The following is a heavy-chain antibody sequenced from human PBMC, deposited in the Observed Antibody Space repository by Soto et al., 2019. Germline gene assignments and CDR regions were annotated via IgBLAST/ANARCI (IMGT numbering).Heavy chain of an antibody. CDR1: GVSISSGNW. V-gene: IGHV4-4*02. J-gene: IGHJ4*02. CDR3: ARLVYDTRLNYMYFDF. CDR2: IFHDGTA. Sequence: PSETLSLTCAVSGVSISSGNWLTWVRQPPQRGLEYIGEIFHDGTANYYPSFERRVAISVDTSKNQFSLKLTSVTAADTAIYFCARLVYDTRLNYMYFDFWGQGALVTVSS. D-gene: IGHD2-8*01.